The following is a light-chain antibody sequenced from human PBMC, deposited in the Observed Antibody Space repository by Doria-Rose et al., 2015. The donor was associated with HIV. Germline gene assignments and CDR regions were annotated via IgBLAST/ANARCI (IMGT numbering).Light chain of an antibody. CDR2: DAS. Sequence: TQSPGTLSLSPGERATLSCRASQRVKSSYLAWYQQKPGQAPRLLIYDASTRATGIPDRFSGSGSGTGFTLTISRLEPEDVAVYYCQQYGTSRCTFGQGTRLEIK. CDR1: QRVKSSY. CDR3: QQYGTSRCT. V-gene: IGKV3-20*01. J-gene: IGKJ5*01.